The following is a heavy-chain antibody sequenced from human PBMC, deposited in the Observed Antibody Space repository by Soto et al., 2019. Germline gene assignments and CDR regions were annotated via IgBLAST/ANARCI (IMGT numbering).Heavy chain of an antibody. CDR3: ARAGYCSGGSCYSSYGMDG. CDR1: GGTFSSYT. V-gene: IGHV1-69*02. CDR2: IIPILGIA. J-gene: IGHJ6*02. Sequence: QVQLVQSGAEVKKPGSSVKVSCKASGGTFSSYTISWVRQAPGQGLEWMGRIIPILGIANYAQKFQGRVTITADKSTSTAYMELSSLRSEDTAVYYCARAGYCSGGSCYSSYGMDGWGQGTTVTVFS. D-gene: IGHD2-15*01.